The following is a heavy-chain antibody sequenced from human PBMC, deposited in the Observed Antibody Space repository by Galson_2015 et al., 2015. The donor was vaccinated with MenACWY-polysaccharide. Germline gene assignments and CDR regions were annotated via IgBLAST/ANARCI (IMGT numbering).Heavy chain of an antibody. J-gene: IGHJ6*02. D-gene: IGHD6-6*01. CDR2: ISHSGSTI. V-gene: IGHV3-11*01. Sequence: SLRLSCAASGFSFTDYYMSWIRQAPGKRLEWLSHISHSGSTIYHVDSVQGRFTISRDSAKNSLYLQMNSLRAGDTAVYYCARFPKTVTARPLYGLDVWGQGTTVIVSS. CDR1: GFSFTDYY. CDR3: ARFPKTVTARPLYGLDV.